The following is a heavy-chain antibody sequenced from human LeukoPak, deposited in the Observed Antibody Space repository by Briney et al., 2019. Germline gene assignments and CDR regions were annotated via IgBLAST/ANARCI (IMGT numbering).Heavy chain of an antibody. J-gene: IGHJ4*02. D-gene: IGHD3-22*01. V-gene: IGHV1-69*04. CDR1: GGTFSSYA. CDR2: IIPILGIA. Sequence: SVKVSCKASGGTFSSYAISWVRQAPGQGLEWMGRIIPILGIANYAQKFQGRVTITADKSTSTAYMELSSLRSEDTAVYYCARDLTYYYDSSGYYYDYWGQGTLATVSS. CDR3: ARDLTYYYDSSGYYYDY.